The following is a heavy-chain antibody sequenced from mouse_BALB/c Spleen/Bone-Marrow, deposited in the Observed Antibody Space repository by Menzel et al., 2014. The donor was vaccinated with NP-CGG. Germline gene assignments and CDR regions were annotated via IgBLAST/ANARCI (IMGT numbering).Heavy chain of an antibody. CDR2: IYPGDGDT. CDR1: GYAFSSSW. V-gene: IGHV1-82*01. J-gene: IGHJ4*01. D-gene: IGHD2-3*01. CDR3: ARSDGYRAMDY. Sequence: VKLMESGPELVKPGASVKISCKASGYAFSSSWMNWVKRRPGQGLEWIGRIYPGDGDTNYNGKFKGKATLTADKSSSTAYMQLSSLTSVDSAVYFCARSDGYRAMDYWGQGTSVSVSS.